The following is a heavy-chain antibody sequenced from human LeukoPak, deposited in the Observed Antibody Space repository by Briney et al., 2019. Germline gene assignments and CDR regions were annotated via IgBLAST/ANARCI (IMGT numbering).Heavy chain of an antibody. CDR2: INPNSGGT. CDR1: GYTFTGYY. V-gene: IGHV1-2*06. D-gene: IGHD3-3*01. J-gene: IGHJ4*02. CDR3: ARGSVVREWLSDGFDY. Sequence: ASVKVSCKASGYTFTGYYMHWVRQAPGQGLEWMGRINPNSGGTNYAQKFQGRVTMTRDTSISTAYMELSRLRSDDTAVYYCARGSVVREWLSDGFDYWGQGTLVTVSS.